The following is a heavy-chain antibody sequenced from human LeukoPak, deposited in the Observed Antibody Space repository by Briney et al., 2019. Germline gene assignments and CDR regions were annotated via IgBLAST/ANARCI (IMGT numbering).Heavy chain of an antibody. CDR3: ARLGMVRGVIS. CDR1: GGSISSYY. V-gene: IGHV4-59*08. Sequence: SETLSLTCTVSGGSISSYYWSWIRQPPGKGLEWIGYIYYSGSTNYNPSLKSRVTISVDTSKNQFSLKLSSVTAADTAVYYCARLGMVRGVISWGQGTLVTVSS. CDR2: IYYSGST. D-gene: IGHD3-10*01. J-gene: IGHJ4*02.